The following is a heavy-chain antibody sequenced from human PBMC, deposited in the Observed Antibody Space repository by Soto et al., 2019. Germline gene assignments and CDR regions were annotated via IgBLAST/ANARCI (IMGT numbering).Heavy chain of an antibody. CDR2: ISAYNGNT. Sequence: ASVKVSCKASGYTFTSYGISWVRQAPGQGLEWMGWISAYNGNTNYAQKLQGRVTMNTDTSTSTAYMELRSLRSDDTAVYYCARSYDFWSGYYTGSYYYYYMDVWGKGTTVTVSS. CDR1: GYTFTSYG. CDR3: ARSYDFWSGYYTGSYYYYYMDV. D-gene: IGHD3-3*01. J-gene: IGHJ6*03. V-gene: IGHV1-18*01.